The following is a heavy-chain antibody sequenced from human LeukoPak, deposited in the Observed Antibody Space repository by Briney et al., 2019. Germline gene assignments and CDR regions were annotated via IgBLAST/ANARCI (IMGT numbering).Heavy chain of an antibody. V-gene: IGHV3-23*01. J-gene: IGHJ4*02. Sequence: GGSLRLSCVASGFVFSTYAMGWVRQAPEKGLEWVSAISSSGDNTYYADSVKGQFTISRDNSKNTLDLQMNSLRAEDTAMYHCAKVKALDAVASYFDYWGQGTLVTVSS. CDR3: AKVKALDAVASYFDY. D-gene: IGHD1-1*01. CDR2: ISSSGDNT. CDR1: GFVFSTYA.